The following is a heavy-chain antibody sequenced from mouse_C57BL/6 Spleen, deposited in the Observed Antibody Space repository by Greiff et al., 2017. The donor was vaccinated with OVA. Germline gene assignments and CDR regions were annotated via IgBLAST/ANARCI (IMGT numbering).Heavy chain of an antibody. CDR2: IDPANGNT. CDR1: GFNIKNTY. J-gene: IGHJ4*01. CDR3: AISPITTVSYAMDY. D-gene: IGHD1-1*01. V-gene: IGHV14-3*01. Sequence: VQLQQSVAELVRPGASVKLSCTASGFNIKNTYMHWVKQRPEQGLEWIGRIDPANGNTKYAPKFQGQATITTDTSSNTAYLQLSSLTSEDTAIYYCAISPITTVSYAMDYWGQGTSVTVSS.